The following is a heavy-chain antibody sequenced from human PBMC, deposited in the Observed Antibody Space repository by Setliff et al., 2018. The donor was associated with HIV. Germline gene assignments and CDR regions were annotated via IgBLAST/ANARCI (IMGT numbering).Heavy chain of an antibody. D-gene: IGHD3-16*01. CDR2: IYYSGST. V-gene: IGHV4-59*08. CDR1: GGSISSYY. Sequence: SETLSLTCTVSGGSISSYYWSWIRQPPGKGLEWIGYIYYSGSTNYNPSLKSRVTISVDTSKNQFSRKLSSVTAADTAVYYCARHAPYPPWAYYYYDMDVWGKGTTVTVSS. J-gene: IGHJ6*03. CDR3: ARHAPYPPWAYYYYDMDV.